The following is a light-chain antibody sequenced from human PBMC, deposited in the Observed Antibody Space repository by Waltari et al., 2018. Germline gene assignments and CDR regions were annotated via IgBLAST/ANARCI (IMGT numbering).Light chain of an antibody. V-gene: IGLV1-44*01. CDR2: SNN. Sequence: QSVLTQPPSASRTPGQRVTISCPASNSNIGSNFVTWYQQLPGTAPKLLIHSNNQRPSGVPDRFSGSKSGTSASLAISGLQSADEADYYCAAWDDSLNGHVVFGGGTKLTVL. CDR1: NSNIGSNF. CDR3: AAWDDSLNGHVV. J-gene: IGLJ2*01.